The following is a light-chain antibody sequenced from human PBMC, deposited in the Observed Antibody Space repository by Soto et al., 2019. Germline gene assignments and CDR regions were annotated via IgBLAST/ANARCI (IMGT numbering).Light chain of an antibody. CDR3: QHLNTYPIT. J-gene: IGKJ5*01. Sequence: IQLTQSPSSLSASVGDRVTISCRASQDISTHLAWFAQKPGRAPQLLIYAASTLHSGVPSRFSGSGSGTDFPLTTSSLQPEDFATYYCQHLNTYPITFGPGTRLDIK. CDR2: AAS. V-gene: IGKV1-9*01. CDR1: QDISTH.